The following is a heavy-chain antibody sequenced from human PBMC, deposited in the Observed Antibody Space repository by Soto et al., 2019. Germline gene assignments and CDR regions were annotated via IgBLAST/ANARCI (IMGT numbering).Heavy chain of an antibody. V-gene: IGHV4-59*01. CDR2: IYYSGST. CDR3: ASGLGYCSSTSCSPAYAFDI. CDR1: GGSISSYY. J-gene: IGHJ3*02. D-gene: IGHD2-2*01. Sequence: PSETLSLTCTVSGGSISSYYWSWIRQPPGKGLEWIGYIYYSGSTNYNPSLKSRVTISVDTSKNQFSLKPSSVTAADTAVYYCASGLGYCSSTSCSPAYAFDIWGQGTMVTVSS.